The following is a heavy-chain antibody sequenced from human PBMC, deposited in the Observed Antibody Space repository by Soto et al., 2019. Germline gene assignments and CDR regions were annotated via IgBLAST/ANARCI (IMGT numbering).Heavy chain of an antibody. D-gene: IGHD3-22*01. Sequence: ESGGGVVQPGRSLRLSCAASGFTFSSYGMHWVRQAPGKGLEWVAVISYDGSNKYYADSVKGRFTISRDNSKNTLYLQMNSLRAEDTAVYYCAKERDSYYYDSSGYHPYWGQGTLVTVSS. V-gene: IGHV3-30*18. CDR1: GFTFSSYG. J-gene: IGHJ4*02. CDR3: AKERDSYYYDSSGYHPY. CDR2: ISYDGSNK.